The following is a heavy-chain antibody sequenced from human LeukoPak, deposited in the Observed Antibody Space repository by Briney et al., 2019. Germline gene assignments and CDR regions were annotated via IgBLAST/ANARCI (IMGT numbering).Heavy chain of an antibody. CDR2: IYYSGST. D-gene: IGHD1-1*01. CDR3: ARIRAGTTSIDY. Sequence: PSETLSLTCTVSGGSISSSSYYWGWIRQPPGKGLEWIGSIYYSGSTYYNPSLKSRVTISVGTSKNQFSLKLSSVTAADTAVYYCARIRAGTTSIDYWGQGTLVTVSS. CDR1: GGSISSSSYY. J-gene: IGHJ4*02. V-gene: IGHV4-39*07.